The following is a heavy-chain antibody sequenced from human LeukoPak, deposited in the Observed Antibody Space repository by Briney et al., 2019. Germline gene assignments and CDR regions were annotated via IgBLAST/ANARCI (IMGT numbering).Heavy chain of an antibody. J-gene: IGHJ4*02. CDR2: FSSGGNTE. Sequence: GGSLRLSCAASGFTFSSYSMNWVRQTPGRGLEWVSHFSSGGNTEYYADSVRGRFSMSRDNAKNSLYLEMNSLRAEDTAVYYCARDTVNGPFVISLDYWGQGALVTVSS. CDR1: GFTFSSYS. V-gene: IGHV3-48*04. CDR3: ARDTVNGPFVISLDY. D-gene: IGHD2-8*01.